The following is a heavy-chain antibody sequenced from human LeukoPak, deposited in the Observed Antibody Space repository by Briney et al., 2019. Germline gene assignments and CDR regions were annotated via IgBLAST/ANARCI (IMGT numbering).Heavy chain of an antibody. D-gene: IGHD5-24*01. J-gene: IGHJ4*02. V-gene: IGHV1-24*01. CDR3: ATLPDRDGDY. Sequence: ASVKVSCKVSGYTLTELSMLWVRQAPGKGLEWMGGFYPEDGETIYAQKFQGRVTMTEDTSPDTAYMDLSSLRSEDTAVYNCATLPDRDGDYWGQGTLVTVSS. CDR1: GYTLTELS. CDR2: FYPEDGET.